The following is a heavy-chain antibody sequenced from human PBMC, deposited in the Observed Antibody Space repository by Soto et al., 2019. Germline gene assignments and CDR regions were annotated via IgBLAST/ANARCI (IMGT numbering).Heavy chain of an antibody. V-gene: IGHV2-5*02. CDR3: AHRRKSDYGDYVDAFDI. J-gene: IGHJ3*02. Sequence: QITLKESGPTLVKPTQTLTLTCTFSGFSLSTSGVGVGWIRHPPGKALEWLALIYWDDDKRYSPSLKSRLTITKDTSKNQVVLTMTNMDPVDTATYYCAHRRKSDYGDYVDAFDIWGQGTMVTVSS. CDR1: GFSLSTSGVG. D-gene: IGHD4-17*01. CDR2: IYWDDDK.